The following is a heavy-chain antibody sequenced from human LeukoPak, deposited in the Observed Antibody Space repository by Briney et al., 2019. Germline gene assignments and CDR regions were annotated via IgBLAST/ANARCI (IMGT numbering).Heavy chain of an antibody. Sequence: PGESLKISCKASGYRFTSHWIGWVRQMPGTGLEWMGIIFPGDSDTTYNPSFQGQVTISVDKSVDTAYLQWRRMKASDTATYYCARRAGNYESSGYYPFDYWGQGTLVTVPS. V-gene: IGHV5-51*01. CDR2: IFPGDSDT. D-gene: IGHD3-22*01. CDR3: ARRAGNYESSGYYPFDY. J-gene: IGHJ4*02. CDR1: GYRFTSHW.